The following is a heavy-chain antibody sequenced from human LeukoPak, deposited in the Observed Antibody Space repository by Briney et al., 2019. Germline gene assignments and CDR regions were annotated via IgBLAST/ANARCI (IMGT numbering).Heavy chain of an antibody. CDR1: GGSISIHY. J-gene: IGHJ6*03. CDR3: ARVWYDPLPNYMDV. V-gene: IGHV4-59*11. CDR2: IYYSGST. Sequence: SETLSLTCTVSGGSISIHYWIWIRQPPGKGLEWIGYIYYSGSTNYNPSLKSRVTISVDTSKNQFSLKLSSVTAADTAVYYCARVWYDPLPNYMDVWGKGTTVTVSS. D-gene: IGHD3-3*01.